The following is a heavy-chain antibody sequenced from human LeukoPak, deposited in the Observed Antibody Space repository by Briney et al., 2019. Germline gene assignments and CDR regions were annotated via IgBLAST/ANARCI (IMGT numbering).Heavy chain of an antibody. CDR3: ASVYKYGMDV. CDR2: LNPSGGSS. CDR1: GYTVTSYY. J-gene: IGHJ6*04. Sequence: ASVKVSCKASGYTVTSYYMHWVRQAPGQGLEWMGILNPSGGSSSYAQKFQGRATLTRATSTSTVYMELSSLRSEDTAVYYCASVYKYGMDVGGKGTTVIVSS. V-gene: IGHV1-46*01.